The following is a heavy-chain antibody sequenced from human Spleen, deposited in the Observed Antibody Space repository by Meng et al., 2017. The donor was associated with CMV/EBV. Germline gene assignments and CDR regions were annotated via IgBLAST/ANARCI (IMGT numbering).Heavy chain of an antibody. Sequence: GESLKISCAASGFIFSGSTIHWVRQDSGKGLEWVSYISSSGSTIYYADSVKGRFTISRDTSKNTLYLQMNSLRGEDTAVYYCAREVSSDYWGQGALVTVSS. CDR1: GFIFSGST. D-gene: IGHD6-6*01. J-gene: IGHJ4*02. CDR2: ISSSGSTI. CDR3: AREVSSDY. V-gene: IGHV3-48*01.